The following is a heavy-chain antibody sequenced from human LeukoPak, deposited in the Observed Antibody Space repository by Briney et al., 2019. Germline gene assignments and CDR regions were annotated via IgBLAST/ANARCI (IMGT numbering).Heavy chain of an antibody. D-gene: IGHD6-13*01. CDR2: ISGSGGST. V-gene: IGHV3-23*01. J-gene: IGHJ5*02. CDR1: GFTFSSYA. Sequence: PGGSLGLSCAASGFTFSSYAMSWVRQAPGKGLEWVSAISGSGGSTYYADSVKGRFTISRDNSKNTLYLQMNSLRAEDTAVYYCAKDIAAVIPYNWFDPWGQGTLVTVSS. CDR3: AKDIAAVIPYNWFDP.